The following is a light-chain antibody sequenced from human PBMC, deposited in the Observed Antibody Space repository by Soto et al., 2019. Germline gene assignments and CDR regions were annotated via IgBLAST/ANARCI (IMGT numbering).Light chain of an antibody. J-gene: IGLJ1*01. CDR3: AAWDDSLNALV. V-gene: IGLV1-44*01. CDR1: SSNIGSNT. Sequence: QPVLTQPPSASGTPGQRVTISCSGSSSNIGSNTVSWYQQLPGTAPKLLIYSNNQRPSGVPDRFSGSKSGTSASLAISGLQSEDEADYYCAAWDDSLNALVFGTGTKVTVL. CDR2: SNN.